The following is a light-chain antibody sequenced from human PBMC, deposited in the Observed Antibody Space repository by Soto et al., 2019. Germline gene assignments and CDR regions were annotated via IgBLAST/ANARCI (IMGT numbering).Light chain of an antibody. Sequence: TQSPSTLSGSVGDRVTITCRASQTISSWLVWYQQKPGQAPRLLIYGASTRATGIPERFSGSGSGTEFTLTISRLEPEDFAVYYCQQCGSSSTFGQGTRLEIK. CDR3: QQCGSSST. CDR2: GAS. J-gene: IGKJ5*01. CDR1: QTISSW. V-gene: IGKV3-20*01.